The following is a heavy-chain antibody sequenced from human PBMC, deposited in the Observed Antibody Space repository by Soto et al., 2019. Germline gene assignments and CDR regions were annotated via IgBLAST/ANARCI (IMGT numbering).Heavy chain of an antibody. V-gene: IGHV4-39*05. D-gene: IGHD2-15*01. CDR2: IYYSGST. CDR3: ATWAGSRYFSGYYYGMDV. Sequence: FETPCHTASVGGGSIISSSCYRIWIRQPPANDLEWIGSIYYSGSTYYNPSLKSRVTISVDTSKNQFSLKLSSVTAADTAVYYCATWAGSRYFSGYYYGMDVWGQGTTGTVSS. CDR1: GGSIISSSCY. J-gene: IGHJ6*02.